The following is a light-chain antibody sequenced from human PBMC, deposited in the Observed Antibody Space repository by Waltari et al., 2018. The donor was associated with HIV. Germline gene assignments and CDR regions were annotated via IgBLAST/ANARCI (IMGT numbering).Light chain of an antibody. J-gene: IGLJ2*01. CDR1: SSDVGRYDY. CDR3: SSYAGINPVI. Sequence: QSALTQPPSASGSLGPSVTISCTGRSSDVGRYDYVSWYQQHPGKAPKLLIFEVNKRPSGVPDRFSGSKSGNTASLTVSGLQAEDEAEYSCSSYAGINPVIFGGGTTLTVL. CDR2: EVN. V-gene: IGLV2-8*01.